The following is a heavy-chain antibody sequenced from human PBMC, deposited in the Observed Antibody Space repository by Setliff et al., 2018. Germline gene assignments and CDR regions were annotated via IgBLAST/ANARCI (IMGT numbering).Heavy chain of an antibody. CDR2: IYYSGST. CDR3: ARMSGFQYIDV. CDR1: GGSIRSYY. J-gene: IGHJ6*03. D-gene: IGHD3-3*01. Sequence: PSETLSLTCTVSGGSIRSYYWNWIRQPPGKGLEWIGYIYYSGSTHYNPSLKSRVTISVDTSKNHFSLSLTSVTAEDTAVYYCARMSGFQYIDVWDKGTTVTVSS. V-gene: IGHV4-59*08.